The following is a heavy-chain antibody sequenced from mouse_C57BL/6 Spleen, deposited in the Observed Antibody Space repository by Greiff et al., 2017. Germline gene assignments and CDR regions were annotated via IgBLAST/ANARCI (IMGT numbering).Heavy chain of an antibody. CDR1: GYSFTDYN. CDR2: INPNYGTT. V-gene: IGHV1-39*01. CDR3: GGGTAQATGDFDY. Sequence: VQLKQSGPELVKPGASVKISCKASGYSFTDYNMNWVKQSNGKSLEWIGVINPNYGTTSYNQKFKGKATLTVDQSSSTAYMQLNSLTSEDSAVYYCGGGTAQATGDFDYWGQGTTLTVSS. J-gene: IGHJ2*01. D-gene: IGHD3-2*02.